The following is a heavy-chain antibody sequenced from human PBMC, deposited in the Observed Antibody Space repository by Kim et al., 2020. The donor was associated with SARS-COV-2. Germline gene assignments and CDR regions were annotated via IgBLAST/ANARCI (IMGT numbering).Heavy chain of an antibody. J-gene: IGHJ6*02. Sequence: SETLSLTCTVSGYSISSGYYRGWIRQPPGKGLEWIGSIYHSGSTYYNPSLKSRVTISVDTSKNQFSLKLSSVTAADTAVYYCARGGGSQSYGMDVWGQGT. CDR3: ARGGGSQSYGMDV. CDR1: GYSISSGYY. CDR2: IYHSGST. V-gene: IGHV4-38-2*02. D-gene: IGHD5-12*01.